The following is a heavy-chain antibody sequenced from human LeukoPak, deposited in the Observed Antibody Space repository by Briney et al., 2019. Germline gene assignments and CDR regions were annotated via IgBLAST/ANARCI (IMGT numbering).Heavy chain of an antibody. CDR1: GFTFSSYV. V-gene: IGHV3-23*01. J-gene: IGHJ4*02. CDR2: ISGSGGST. D-gene: IGHD2-2*02. CDR3: AKTYLKEDVY. Sequence: PGGSLRLSCAASGFTFSSYVMSWVRQAPGKGLEWVSAISGSGGSTYYADSVKGRFTISRDNSKNTLYLQMNSLRAEDTAIYYCAKTYLKEDVYWGQGTLSPSPQ.